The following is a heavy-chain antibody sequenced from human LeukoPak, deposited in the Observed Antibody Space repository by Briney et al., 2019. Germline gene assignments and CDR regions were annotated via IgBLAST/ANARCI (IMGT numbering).Heavy chain of an antibody. CDR2: IYYSGST. Sequence: SETLSLTCTVSGGSISSSSYHWGWIRQPPGKGLEWIGSIYYSGSTYYNPSLKSRVTVSVDTSKNQFSLKLSSVTAADTAVYYCAGYSTSSGWFDPWGQGTLVTVSS. D-gene: IGHD6-6*01. CDR3: AGYSTSSGWFDP. CDR1: GGSISSSSYH. V-gene: IGHV4-39*01. J-gene: IGHJ5*02.